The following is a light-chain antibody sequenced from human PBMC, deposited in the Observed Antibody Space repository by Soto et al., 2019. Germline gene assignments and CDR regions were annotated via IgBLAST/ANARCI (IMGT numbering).Light chain of an antibody. J-gene: IGKJ1*01. V-gene: IGKV3-15*01. CDR3: QQCNNWPPWT. CDR1: QSVSSN. Sequence: EIVLTQSPATLSVSPGERATLSCRASQSVSSNLAWYQQKPGQAPRLLIYGASTRATGIPARFSGSGSGTEFTLTISSLQSEDFAVYYCQQCNNWPPWTFGQGTTVEIK. CDR2: GAS.